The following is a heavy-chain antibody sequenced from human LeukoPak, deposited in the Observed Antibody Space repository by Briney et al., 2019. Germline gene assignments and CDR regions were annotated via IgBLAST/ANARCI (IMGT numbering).Heavy chain of an antibody. CDR2: INWNGGST. Sequence: GGSLRLSCAASQFTFSDYAMNWVRQAPGKGLEWVSGINWNGGSTGYADSVKGRFTISRDNAKNSLYLQMNSLRAEDTALYYCARDYDSSGYSDAFDIWGQGTMVTVSS. J-gene: IGHJ3*02. CDR1: QFTFSDYA. V-gene: IGHV3-20*04. CDR3: ARDYDSSGYSDAFDI. D-gene: IGHD3-22*01.